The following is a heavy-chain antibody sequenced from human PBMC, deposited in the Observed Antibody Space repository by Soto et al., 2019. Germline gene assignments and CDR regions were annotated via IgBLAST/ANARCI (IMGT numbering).Heavy chain of an antibody. CDR1: GGIFTNNA. CDR2: VIPLFDTA. J-gene: IGHJ6*02. Sequence: QVQVVQSGAEVKKPGSSVKVSCKVSGGIFTNNAISWVRQAPGQGLEWLGGVIPLFDTAYYAQIFRGRLRISAAGATTAAYMELSGLTSADTAVYFCATGGHNDGYNFYHGMDVWGQRTTVTVS. CDR3: ATGGHNDGYNFYHGMDV. V-gene: IGHV1-69*01. D-gene: IGHD5-18*01.